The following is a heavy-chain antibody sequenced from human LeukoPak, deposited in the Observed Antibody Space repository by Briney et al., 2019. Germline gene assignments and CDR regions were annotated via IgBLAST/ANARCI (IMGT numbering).Heavy chain of an antibody. CDR3: ARGEDDYGDYVHDY. CDR2: IYYSGST. V-gene: IGHV4-59*13. J-gene: IGHJ4*02. Sequence: SETLSLTCTVSGGSISSYYWSWIRQPPGKGLERIGYIYYSGSTNYNPSLKSRVTISVDTSKNQFSLKLSSVTAADTAVYYCARGEDDYGDYVHDYWGQGTLVTVSS. CDR1: GGSISSYY. D-gene: IGHD4-17*01.